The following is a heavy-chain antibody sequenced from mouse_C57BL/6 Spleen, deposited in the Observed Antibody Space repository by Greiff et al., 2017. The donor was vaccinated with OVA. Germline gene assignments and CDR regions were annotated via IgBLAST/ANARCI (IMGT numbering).Heavy chain of an antibody. J-gene: IGHJ4*01. CDR2: IYPGSGST. V-gene: IGHV1-55*01. Sequence: VQLQQPGAELVKPGASVKMSCKASGYTFTSYWITWVKQRPGQGLEWIGDIYPGSGSTNYNEKFKSKATLTVDTSSSTAYMQLSSLTSEDSAVYYCARRGYGTGAMDYWGQGTSVTVSS. D-gene: IGHD1-1*01. CDR1: GYTFTSYW. CDR3: ARRGYGTGAMDY.